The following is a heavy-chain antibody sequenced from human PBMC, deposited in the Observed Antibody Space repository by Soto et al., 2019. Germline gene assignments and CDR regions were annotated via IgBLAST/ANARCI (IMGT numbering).Heavy chain of an antibody. Sequence: GGSLRLSCAASGFTFSSYWMSWVRQAPGKGLEWVANIKQDGSEKYYVDSVKGRFTISRDNAKNSLYLQMNSLRAEDTAVYYCAREGPTVTRFDNYYYYGMDVWGQGTTVTVSS. CDR1: GFTFSSYW. V-gene: IGHV3-7*05. D-gene: IGHD4-17*01. CDR3: AREGPTVTRFDNYYYYGMDV. CDR2: IKQDGSEK. J-gene: IGHJ6*02.